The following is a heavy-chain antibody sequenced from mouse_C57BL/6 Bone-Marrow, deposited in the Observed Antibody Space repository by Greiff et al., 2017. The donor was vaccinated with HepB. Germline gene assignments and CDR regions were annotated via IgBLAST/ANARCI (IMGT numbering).Heavy chain of an antibody. D-gene: IGHD1-1*01. V-gene: IGHV10-1*01. Sequence: EVQGVESGGGLVQPKGSLKLSCAASGFSFNTYAMNWVRQAPGKGLEWVARIRSKSNNYATYYADSVKDRFTISRDDSESMLYLQMNNLKTEDTAMYYCVRPYYGSSYWYFDVWGTGTTVTVSS. J-gene: IGHJ1*03. CDR2: IRSKSNNYAT. CDR1: GFSFNTYA. CDR3: VRPYYGSSYWYFDV.